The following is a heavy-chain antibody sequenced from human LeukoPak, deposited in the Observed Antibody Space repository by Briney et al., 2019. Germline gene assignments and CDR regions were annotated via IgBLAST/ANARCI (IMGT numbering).Heavy chain of an antibody. V-gene: IGHV4-59*01. CDR1: GGSISSSY. J-gene: IGHJ4*02. CDR2: IYYSGST. CDR3: ARRTPNQLY. D-gene: IGHD1-1*01. Sequence: SETLSLTCTVSGGSISSSYWSWIRQPPGQGLEWIGYIYYSGSTNYNPSLKSRVTISVDTSKNQFSLKLSSVTAADTAVYYCARRTPNQLYWGQGTLVTVSS.